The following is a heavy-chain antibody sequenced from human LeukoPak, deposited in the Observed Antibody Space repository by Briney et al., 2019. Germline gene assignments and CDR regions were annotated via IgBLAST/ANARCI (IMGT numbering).Heavy chain of an antibody. V-gene: IGHV4-34*01. Sequence: PSETLSLTCAVYGGSFSGYYWSWIRQPPGKGLEGIGEINHSGSTNYNPSLQSRVTISVDTSKNLCSLKLSSVTAADTAVYYCARGRRYSSSWYGAFDIWGQGTMVTVSS. J-gene: IGHJ3*02. CDR2: INHSGST. D-gene: IGHD6-13*01. CDR1: GGSFSGYY. CDR3: ARGRRYSSSWYGAFDI.